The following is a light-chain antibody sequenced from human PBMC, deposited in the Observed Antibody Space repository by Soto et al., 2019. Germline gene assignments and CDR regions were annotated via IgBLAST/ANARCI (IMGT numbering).Light chain of an antibody. J-gene: IGKJ5*01. CDR2: DAS. CDR3: PQRSTWIT. CDR1: QSISSY. V-gene: IGKV3-11*01. Sequence: EIVLTQSPATLSLSPGERATLSCRASQSISSYLAWYQQKPGQAPRLLIYDASNRATGIPARFSGSGSGTDFTLTISSLEPDDFAVYYCPQRSTWITFSQGTRLEIK.